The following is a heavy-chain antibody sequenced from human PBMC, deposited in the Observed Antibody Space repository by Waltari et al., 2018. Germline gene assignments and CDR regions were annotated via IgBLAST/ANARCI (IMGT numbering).Heavy chain of an antibody. CDR1: VSHFTTYA. J-gene: IGHJ4*02. D-gene: IGHD3-16*02. Sequence: QVHLVQSGTELKKPGASGKVSCTASVSHFTTYAIHWVRQAPGQGLEWMGWVNTGNGNTKYSQRFQDRVTFTRDTSATTAFMELSRLRSEDTAVYYCARSSLGYHFDFWGQGTPVTVSS. CDR3: ARSSLGYHFDF. CDR2: VNTGNGNT. V-gene: IGHV1-3*04.